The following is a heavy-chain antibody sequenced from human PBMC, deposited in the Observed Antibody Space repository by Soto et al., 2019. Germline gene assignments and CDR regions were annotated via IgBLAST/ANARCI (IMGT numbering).Heavy chain of an antibody. D-gene: IGHD5-18*01. Sequence: GESLPLSCIGSEFAFSGYEMTWVRQAPRTGLEWVAYISSGAFTIYYADSVRGRFTVPRDNAKNSLYLQMNSLRDEDAAVYYCARASSIETAHHYGMDVWGQGTTVTVSS. J-gene: IGHJ6*01. CDR1: EFAFSGYE. CDR2: ISSGAFTI. V-gene: IGHV3-48*03. CDR3: ARASSIETAHHYGMDV.